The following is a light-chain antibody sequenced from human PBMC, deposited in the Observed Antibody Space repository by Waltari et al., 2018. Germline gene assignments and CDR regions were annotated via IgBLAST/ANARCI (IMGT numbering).Light chain of an antibody. J-gene: IGKJ1*01. V-gene: IGKV3-20*01. CDR3: QQYGTSPRT. CDR2: GAS. Sequence: EIVLTQSPGPLSLSAGERASLSCRTSQSVSSNYLAWYQHRPGQAPRLLIYGASSRAIGIPDRFSGSGSGTDFTLTISRLEPEDFAVYYCQQYGTSPRTFGQGTKVEIK. CDR1: QSVSSNY.